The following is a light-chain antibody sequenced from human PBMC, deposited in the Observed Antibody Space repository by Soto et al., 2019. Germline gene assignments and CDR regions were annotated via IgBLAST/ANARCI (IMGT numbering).Light chain of an antibody. CDR3: NSYTSSGTVV. V-gene: IGLV2-14*01. Sequence: QSALTQPASVSGWPGQSITIYCTGTSSDVGGSIYVSWYQLSPGKAPKLLIYDVERPSGVSNRFSGSKSGNTASLTISGLQAEDEADYYCNSYTSSGTVVFGGGTKVTVL. CDR2: DV. CDR1: SSDVGGSIY. J-gene: IGLJ3*02.